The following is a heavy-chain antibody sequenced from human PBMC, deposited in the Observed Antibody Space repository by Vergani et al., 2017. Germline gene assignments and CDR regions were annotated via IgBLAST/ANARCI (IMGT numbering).Heavy chain of an antibody. V-gene: IGHV4-61*02. CDR1: GASLTSVGSS. CDR3: ARDLQGEVPAAHNWFDP. J-gene: IGHJ5*02. D-gene: IGHD2-2*01. CDR2: ILASGTA. Sequence: QVQLQESGPGLVKPSQPLSLTCTVSGASLTSVGSSWPWIRQSAGKRLEWIGDILASGTANYNPSFQGRVSMSVATSKNQFSLKLSSVTAADTAVYYCARDLQGEVPAAHNWFDPWGQGTLVTVSS.